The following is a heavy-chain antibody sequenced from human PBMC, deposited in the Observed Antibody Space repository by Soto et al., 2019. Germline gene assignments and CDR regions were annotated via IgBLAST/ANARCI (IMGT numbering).Heavy chain of an antibody. J-gene: IGHJ5*02. CDR3: GRGKKGFLDWLLPRFDP. D-gene: IGHD3-3*01. CDR2: MNPNSGNT. CDR1: GYTFTSYD. Sequence: QVQLVQSGAEVKKPGASVKVSCKASGYTFTSYDINWVRQATGQGLELVGWMNPNSGNTGYAQKFQGRVTITRNTSLSSAYMELRSLRSEDTAVYYCGRGKKGFLDWLLPRFDPWGQGTLVTVSS. V-gene: IGHV1-8*01.